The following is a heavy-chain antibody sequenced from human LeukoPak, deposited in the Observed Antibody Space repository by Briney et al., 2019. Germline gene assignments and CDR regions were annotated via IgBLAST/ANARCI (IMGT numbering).Heavy chain of an antibody. J-gene: IGHJ3*02. CDR1: GESISSGDYH. Sequence: SQTLSLACTVSGESISSGDYHWSWIRQHPGKGLEWSGRISSSGSTNYNPSLKSRVTISVDTSKNQFSLKLSSVTAADTAVYFCARGPYSYDSSGAFDIWGQGTMVTVSS. CDR2: ISSSGST. D-gene: IGHD3-22*01. V-gene: IGHV4-61*02. CDR3: ARGPYSYDSSGAFDI.